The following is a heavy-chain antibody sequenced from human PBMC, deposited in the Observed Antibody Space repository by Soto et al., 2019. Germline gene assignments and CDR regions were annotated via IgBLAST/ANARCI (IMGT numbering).Heavy chain of an antibody. CDR3: ARDEGLGVNYYYYGMDV. CDR1: GFTFSSYG. V-gene: IGHV3-33*01. CDR2: IWYDGSNK. J-gene: IGHJ6*02. D-gene: IGHD3-10*01. Sequence: PGGSLRLSCAASGFTFSSYGMHWVRQAPGKGLEWVAVIWYDGSNKYYADSVKGRFTTSRDNSKNTLYLQMNSLRAEDTAVYYCARDEGLGVNYYYYGMDVWGQGTTVTVSS.